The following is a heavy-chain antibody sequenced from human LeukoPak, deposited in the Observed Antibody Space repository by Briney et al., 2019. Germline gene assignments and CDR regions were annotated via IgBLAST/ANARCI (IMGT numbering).Heavy chain of an antibody. CDR1: GGTFSSYA. D-gene: IGHD3-22*01. CDR3: ARDEDSSGPVDY. CDR2: IIPILGIA. V-gene: IGHV1-69*04. J-gene: IGHJ4*02. Sequence: GASVKVSCKASGGTFSSYAISWVRQAPGQGLEWMGRIIPILGIANYAQKLQGRVTITADKSTSTAYMELSSLRSEDTAVYYCARDEDSSGPVDYWGQGTLVTVSS.